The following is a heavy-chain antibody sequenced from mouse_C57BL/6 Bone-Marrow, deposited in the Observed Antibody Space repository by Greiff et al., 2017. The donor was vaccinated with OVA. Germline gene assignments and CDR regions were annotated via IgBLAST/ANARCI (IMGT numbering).Heavy chain of an antibody. Sequence: EVQLQQSGPELVKPGASVKISCKASGYTFTDYYMNWVKQSHGKSLEWIGDINPNNGGTSYNQKFKGKATLTVDKSSITAYMELRSLTSEDSAVYYCANLYGGFAYWGQGTLVTVSA. CDR1: GYTFTDYY. D-gene: IGHD1-1*01. CDR3: ANLYGGFAY. V-gene: IGHV1-26*01. CDR2: INPNNGGT. J-gene: IGHJ3*01.